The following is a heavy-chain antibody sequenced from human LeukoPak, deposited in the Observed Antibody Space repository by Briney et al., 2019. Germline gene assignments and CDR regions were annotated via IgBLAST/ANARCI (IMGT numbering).Heavy chain of an antibody. Sequence: SETLSLTCTVTGGSISCHYWSWLRQPPAKGLGGIGYIYYSGSTNYNPSLKSRVTISVDTSKNQFSLKLSSVTAADTAVYYCARDSWTAGDNWFDPWGQGTLVTVSS. V-gene: IGHV4-59*11. D-gene: IGHD6-13*01. CDR3: ARDSWTAGDNWFDP. CDR1: GGSISCHY. CDR2: IYYSGST. J-gene: IGHJ5*02.